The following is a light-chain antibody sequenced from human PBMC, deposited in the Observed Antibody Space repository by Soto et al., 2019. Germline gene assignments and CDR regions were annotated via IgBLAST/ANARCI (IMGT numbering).Light chain of an antibody. V-gene: IGLV2-11*01. J-gene: IGLJ1*01. CDR3: QSSDSSLNV. CDR2: DVN. Sequence: QSVLTQPRSVSGSPGQSVTISCAGSSSDIGAYNYVSWFQQHPGKAPKLMIYDVNKRPSGVPDRFSGSKSGTSASLAITGLQAEDEADYYCQSSDSSLNVFGTGTKVTVL. CDR1: SSDIGAYNY.